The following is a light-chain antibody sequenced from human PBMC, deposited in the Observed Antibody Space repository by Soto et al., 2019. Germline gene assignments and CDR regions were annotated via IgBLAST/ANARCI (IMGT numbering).Light chain of an antibody. CDR2: LAS. CDR3: QQVYSFPHT. J-gene: IGKJ2*01. Sequence: EIVLTQSPATLSSFPGDRVTLSCGASQAVNTRLAWYQHRPGQAPRLLIYLASNRAAGVPARFSGSGSGTDFTLTISSLQPEDFATYYCQQVYSFPHTFGQGTKLEV. V-gene: IGKV3D-11*01. CDR1: QAVNTR.